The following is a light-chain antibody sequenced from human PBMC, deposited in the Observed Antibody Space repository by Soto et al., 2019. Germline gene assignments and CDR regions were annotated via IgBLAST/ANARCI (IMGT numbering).Light chain of an antibody. CDR1: NIGSKS. Sequence: YELTPPPSVSVAPGQTARITCGGNNIGSKSVHWCQQKPGQAPVLVVYHNSDRPSGIPERFSGSNSGNTATLTISRVEAGDEADYYCQVWDSSSNSGVFGTGTKLTVL. CDR2: HNS. J-gene: IGLJ1*01. V-gene: IGLV3-21*02. CDR3: QVWDSSSNSGV.